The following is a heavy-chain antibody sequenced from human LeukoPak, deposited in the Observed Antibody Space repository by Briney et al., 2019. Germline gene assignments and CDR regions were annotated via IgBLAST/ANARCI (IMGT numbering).Heavy chain of an antibody. Sequence: GGSLRLSCAASGFTFDDYAMHWVRQAPGKGLEWVSGISWNSGSIGYADSVKGRFTISRDNAKNSLYLQMNSLRAEDTAVYYCATYSSLNRREFQYWGQGTLLTVSS. J-gene: IGHJ1*01. V-gene: IGHV3-9*01. CDR2: ISWNSGSI. CDR3: ATYSSLNRREFQY. CDR1: GFTFDDYA. D-gene: IGHD3-22*01.